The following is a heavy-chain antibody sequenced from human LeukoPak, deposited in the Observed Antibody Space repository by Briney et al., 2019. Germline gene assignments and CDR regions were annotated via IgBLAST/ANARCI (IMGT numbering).Heavy chain of an antibody. J-gene: IGHJ6*02. CDR3: ARVPFSLLRFWGRNYYYGMDV. D-gene: IGHD3-3*01. Sequence: ASVKVSCKASGYTFTSYDINWVRQAPGQGLEWMGWMNPNSGNTGYAQKFQGRVTMTRNTSISTAYMELSSLRSEDTAVYYCARVPFSLLRFWGRNYYYGMDVWGQGTTVTVSS. CDR1: GYTFTSYD. V-gene: IGHV1-8*01. CDR2: MNPNSGNT.